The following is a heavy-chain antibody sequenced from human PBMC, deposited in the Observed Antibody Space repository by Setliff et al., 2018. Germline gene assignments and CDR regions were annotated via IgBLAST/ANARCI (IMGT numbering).Heavy chain of an antibody. V-gene: IGHV1-2*02. D-gene: IGHD3-10*01. J-gene: IGHJ4*02. CDR2: INPISGGT. Sequence: WASVKVSCKSSGYIFAGYYIHWLRQTPGQGLEWMGWINPISGGTNYAQKFQGRVTLTRDASITTTYMELNSLRSDDTAVYYCARVESMVRGKNILRHFDYWGQGIQVTVSS. CDR3: ARVESMVRGKNILRHFDY. CDR1: GYIFAGYY.